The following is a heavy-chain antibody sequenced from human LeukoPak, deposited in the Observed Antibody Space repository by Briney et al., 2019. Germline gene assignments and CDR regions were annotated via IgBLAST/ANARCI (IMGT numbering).Heavy chain of an antibody. CDR2: DFDSGTT. V-gene: IGHV4-59*07. J-gene: IGHJ6*03. CDR3: ASLGFGAGAPDHYWFMYV. CDR1: GGFMTQYY. Sequence: PSDTLSLICAVSGGFMTQYYWRWIRQPPGKGLVWIGYDFDSGTTSYSHSLRSRITRAVYSSKNQISLKLRSMTAADTAMNYCASLGFGAGAPDHYWFMYVCGKGTTLTVSS. D-gene: IGHD3-10*01.